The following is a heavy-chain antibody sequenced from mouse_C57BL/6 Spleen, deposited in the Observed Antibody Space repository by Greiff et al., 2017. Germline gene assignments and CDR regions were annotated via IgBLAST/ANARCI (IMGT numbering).Heavy chain of an antibody. D-gene: IGHD2-9*01. V-gene: IGHV1-80*01. CDR3: ARSPYYGYDGNYAMDY. J-gene: IGHJ4*01. Sequence: QVQLKQSGAGLVKPGASVKISCKASGYAFSSYWMNWVKQRPGKGLEWIGLIYPGDGDTNYNGKFKGKATLTADKSSSTAYMQLRSLTSEDSAVYFCARSPYYGYDGNYAMDYWGQGTSVTVSS. CDR1: GYAFSSYW. CDR2: IYPGDGDT.